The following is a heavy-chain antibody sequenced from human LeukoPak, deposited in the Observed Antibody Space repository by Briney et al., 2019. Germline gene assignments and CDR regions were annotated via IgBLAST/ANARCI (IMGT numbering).Heavy chain of an antibody. CDR3: VRQFAS. V-gene: IGHV3-48*01. CDR2: VGGSGSTV. CDR1: GFTFGDHI. J-gene: IGHJ4*02. Sequence: GGSLRLSCAASGFTFGDHIMNWVRQLPGKRLEWVAYVGGSGSTVYYADSVKGRFTVSRDNGKSSLYLQMNSLRVEDTALYYCVRQFASWGQGTLVTVSS.